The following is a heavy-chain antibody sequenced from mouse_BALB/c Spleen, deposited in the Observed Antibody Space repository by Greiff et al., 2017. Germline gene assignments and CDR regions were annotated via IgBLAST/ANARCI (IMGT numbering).Heavy chain of an antibody. D-gene: IGHD2-1*01. J-gene: IGHJ4*01. CDR1: GFTFSSYG. CDR2: INSNGGST. V-gene: IGHV5-6-3*01. Sequence: EVMLVESGGGLVQPGGSLKLSCAASGFTFSSYGMSWVRQTPDKRLELVATINSNGGSTYYPDSVKGRFTISRDNAKNTLYLQMSSLKSEDTAMYYCARDMVTTSDAMDYWGQGTSVTVSS. CDR3: ARDMVTTSDAMDY.